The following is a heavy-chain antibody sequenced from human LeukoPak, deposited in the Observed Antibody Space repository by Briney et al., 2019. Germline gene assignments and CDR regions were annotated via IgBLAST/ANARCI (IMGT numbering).Heavy chain of an antibody. CDR2: IRSKAYGGTI. CDR3: AKVLVVVPAAMDEEPPDY. CDR1: GFPFGDYA. V-gene: IGHV3-49*03. J-gene: IGHJ4*02. D-gene: IGHD2-2*01. Sequence: GGSLRLSCTASGFPFGDYAMSWFRQAPGKGLEWVGFIRSKAYGGTIDYAASVKDRFTISRDDSKSIAYLQMNSLKTEDTAVYYCAKVLVVVPAAMDEEPPDYWGQGTLVTVSS.